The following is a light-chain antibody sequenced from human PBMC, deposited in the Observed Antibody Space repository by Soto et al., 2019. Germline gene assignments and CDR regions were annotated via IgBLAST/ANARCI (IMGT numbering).Light chain of an antibody. CDR1: SSDVGGYNY. CDR2: EVT. V-gene: IGLV2-8*01. J-gene: IGLJ1*01. Sequence: QSALTQPPSASGSPGQSVTISCTGTSSDVGGYNYVSWYQQHPGKAPKLTIYEVTKRPSGVPDRFSGSKSGNTASLTVSGLQAEDEADYYCISYAGSDNFVFGTGTQLTVL. CDR3: ISYAGSDNFV.